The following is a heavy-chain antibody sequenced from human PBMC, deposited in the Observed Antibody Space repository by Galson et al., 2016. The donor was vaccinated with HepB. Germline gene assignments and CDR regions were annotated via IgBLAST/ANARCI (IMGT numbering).Heavy chain of an antibody. D-gene: IGHD6-6*01. V-gene: IGHV4-34*01. CDR2: ISHSGST. J-gene: IGHJ5*01. CDR3: ARALIAARGWFDS. CDR1: GGSFSGYQ. Sequence: SETLSLTCAVYGGSFSGYQWIWIRQPPGKGLEWIGEISHSGSTNYNPSLKSRVTISIDTSKNQFSLKLSSVTAADTAVYYCARALIAARGWFDSWCQGTLVTVSS.